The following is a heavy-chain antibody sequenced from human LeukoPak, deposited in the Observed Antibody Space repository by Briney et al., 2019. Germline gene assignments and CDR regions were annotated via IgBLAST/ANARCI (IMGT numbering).Heavy chain of an antibody. D-gene: IGHD3-10*01. V-gene: IGHV4-59*12. CDR3: AREKGGGSMVRGNVDY. J-gene: IGHJ4*02. CDR1: GGSISSYY. Sequence: SETLSLTCTVSGGSISSYYWSWIRQPPGKGLEWIGYIYYSGSTNYNPSLKSRVTISVDTSKNQFSLQLNSVTPKDTAVYYCAREKGGGSMVRGNVDYWGQGTLVTVSS. CDR2: IYYSGST.